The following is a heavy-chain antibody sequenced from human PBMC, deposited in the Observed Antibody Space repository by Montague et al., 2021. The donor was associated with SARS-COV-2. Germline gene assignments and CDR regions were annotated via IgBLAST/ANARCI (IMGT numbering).Heavy chain of an antibody. Sequence: SETLSLTCSVSGASMKSYYWTWVRQSPGKGLQWIGYTYYSGSTSYDPSLQSRLTMTVDTSKNQFTLRLMSVTAADPAVYYCARVEGMIGGITHFDYWGQGLPVTVSS. CDR1: GASMKSYY. CDR2: TYYSGST. CDR3: ARVEGMIGGITHFDY. D-gene: IGHD2-21*01. J-gene: IGHJ4*02. V-gene: IGHV4-59*01.